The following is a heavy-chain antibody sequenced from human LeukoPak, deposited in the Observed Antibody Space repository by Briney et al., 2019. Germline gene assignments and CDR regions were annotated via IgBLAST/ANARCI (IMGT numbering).Heavy chain of an antibody. J-gene: IGHJ6*02. Sequence: NPSETLSLTCAVSGGSISSSNWWSWVRQPPGKGLEWIGEIYHSGTTNYNPSLKSRVTISVDKSKNQFSLKLSSVTAADTAVYYCAREGYSYGYYYYGMDVWGQGTTVTVSS. CDR1: GGSISSSNW. CDR3: AREGYSYGYYYYGMDV. D-gene: IGHD5-18*01. V-gene: IGHV4-4*02. CDR2: IYHSGTT.